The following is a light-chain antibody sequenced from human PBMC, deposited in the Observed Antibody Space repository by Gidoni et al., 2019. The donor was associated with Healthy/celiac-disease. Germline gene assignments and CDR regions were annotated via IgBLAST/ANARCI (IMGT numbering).Light chain of an antibody. Sequence: SYELTHPPSLSVSPGQTARITCSGDDLPKKYAYWYQQKSGQAPVLVIYEDSKRPSGIPERFSGSSSGTMATLTISGAQVEDEADYYCYSTDSSGNHRVFGGGTKLTVL. J-gene: IGLJ2*01. CDR1: DLPKKY. V-gene: IGLV3-10*01. CDR2: EDS. CDR3: YSTDSSGNHRV.